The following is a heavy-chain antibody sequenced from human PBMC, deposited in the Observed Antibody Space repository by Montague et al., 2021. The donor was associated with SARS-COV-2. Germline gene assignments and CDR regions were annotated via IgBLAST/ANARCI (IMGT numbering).Heavy chain of an antibody. CDR3: ARGIPPVY. J-gene: IGHJ4*02. Sequence: PLRLSCAASGFTFSDFYMSWIRQAPGKGLECVSYISSTTIYTNYADSVKGRFTISRDNAKNSLYLQMNSLRAEDTAVYYCARGIPPVYWGQGTLVTVSS. V-gene: IGHV3-11*05. CDR1: GFTFSDFY. D-gene: IGHD1-14*01. CDR2: ISSTTIYT.